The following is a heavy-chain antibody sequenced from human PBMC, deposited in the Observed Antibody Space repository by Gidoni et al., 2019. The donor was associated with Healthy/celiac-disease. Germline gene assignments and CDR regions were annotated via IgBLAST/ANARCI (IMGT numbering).Heavy chain of an antibody. V-gene: IGHV3-11*06. CDR3: ARDVGPAAGNFDY. CDR1: GSPFSAYN. CDR2: ISSSSSYT. J-gene: IGHJ4*02. D-gene: IGHD6-13*01. Sequence: QVQLVESGGGLVKPGGSLRLSCAAPGSPFSAYNMSRIRQAPGKGVEWVSYISSSSSYTNYADSVKGRFTISRDNAKNSLYLQMNSLRAEDTAVYYCARDVGPAAGNFDYWGQGTLVTVSS.